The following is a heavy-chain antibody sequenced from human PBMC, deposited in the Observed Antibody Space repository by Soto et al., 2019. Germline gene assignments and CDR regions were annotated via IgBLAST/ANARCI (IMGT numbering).Heavy chain of an antibody. J-gene: IGHJ6*02. CDR3: ARMGAIAVAVDDYYYYGMDV. D-gene: IGHD6-19*01. V-gene: IGHV6-1*01. CDR1: GDSVSSNSAA. CDR2: TYYRSKWYN. Sequence: SETLSLTCAISGDSVSSNSAAWNWIRQSPSRGLEWLGRTYYRSKWYNDYAVSVKSRITINPDTSKNQFSLQLNSVTPEDTAVYYCARMGAIAVAVDDYYYYGMDVWGQGTTVTVSS.